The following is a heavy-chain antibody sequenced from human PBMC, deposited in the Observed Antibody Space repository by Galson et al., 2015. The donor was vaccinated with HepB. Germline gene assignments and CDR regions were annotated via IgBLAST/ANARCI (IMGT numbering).Heavy chain of an antibody. CDR2: VNPNSGAT. CDR1: GYTFTNFY. Sequence: SVKVSCKASGYTFTNFYIHWVRQVPGQGPECMGWVNPNSGATTYTPKFQDRPTMTRDTSLRTVYMELNRLTSDDTAVYYCARDLYDILTGSRLCGYDHFGMAVWGQGTLVTVSS. CDR3: ARDLYDILTGSRLCGYDHFGMAV. D-gene: IGHD3-9*01. J-gene: IGHJ4*02. V-gene: IGHV1-2*02.